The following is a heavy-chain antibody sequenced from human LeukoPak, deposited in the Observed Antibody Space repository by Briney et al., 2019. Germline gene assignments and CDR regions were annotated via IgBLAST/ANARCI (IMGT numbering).Heavy chain of an antibody. CDR3: ARAPRGFQWFVEY. D-gene: IGHD3-10*01. J-gene: IGHJ4*02. CDR2: TWYDGSKE. V-gene: IGHV3-33*01. Sequence: PGGSLRLSCAASGFILSHYGMHWVRQAPGKGLEWVAVTWYDGSKEYYADSVKGRFTISRDISKNTLFLQMNSLRVEDTAAYYCARAPRGFQWFVEYWGQGTLVTVSS. CDR1: GFILSHYG.